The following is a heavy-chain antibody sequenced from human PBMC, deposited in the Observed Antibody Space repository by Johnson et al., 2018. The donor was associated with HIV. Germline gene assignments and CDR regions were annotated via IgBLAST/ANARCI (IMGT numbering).Heavy chain of an antibody. CDR3: ARESLQAWGKAFDI. D-gene: IGHD3-16*01. Sequence: QVQLVESGGGVVQPGGSLRLSCAASGFTFSSYALHWVRQAPGKGLEWVALISFDGSNKYYADSVKGRFTISRDKSKNTLYLQMNSLRTEDTAVYYCARESLQAWGKAFDIWGQGTMVTVSS. J-gene: IGHJ3*02. CDR1: GFTFSSYA. V-gene: IGHV3-30-3*01. CDR2: ISFDGSNK.